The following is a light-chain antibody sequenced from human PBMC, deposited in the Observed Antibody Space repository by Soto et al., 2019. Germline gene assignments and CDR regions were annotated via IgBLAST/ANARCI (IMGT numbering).Light chain of an antibody. CDR2: DNN. V-gene: IGLV1-51*01. CDR1: SSNIGNNY. J-gene: IGLJ3*02. CDR3: ATWDTSLSAGV. Sequence: QAVLTQPPSVSAAPGQRVTISCSGGSSNIGNNYVSWYQQLPGTAPKLLIYDNNKRPSGIPDRFSGSQSGTSATLAITGLQTGDEADYYCATWDTSLSAGVFGGETKLTVL.